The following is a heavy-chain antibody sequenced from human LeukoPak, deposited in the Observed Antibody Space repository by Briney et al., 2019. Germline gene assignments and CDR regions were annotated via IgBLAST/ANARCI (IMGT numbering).Heavy chain of an antibody. CDR2: IHHSGNT. CDR3: ARDQSVRSWYFDS. D-gene: IGHD6-13*01. V-gene: IGHV4-4*02. J-gene: IGHJ4*02. Sequence: KASETLSLTCAVSGDSISSSHWWTWIRRPPGKGLEWIGEIHHSGNTDYNPSLKSRVTISLDKSKNEFSLQMRSVTAADTAFYYCARDQSVRSWYFDSWGQGALVTVSS. CDR1: GDSISSSHW.